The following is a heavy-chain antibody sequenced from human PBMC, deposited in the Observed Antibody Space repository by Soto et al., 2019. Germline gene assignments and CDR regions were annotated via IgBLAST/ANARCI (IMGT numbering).Heavy chain of an antibody. CDR1: GFTFSSYA. CDR2: ISYDGSNK. Sequence: GGSLRLSCAASGFTFSSYAMHWVRQAPGKGLEWVAVISYDGSNKYYADSVKGRFTISRDNSKNTLYLQMNSLRAEDTAVYYCASSRVGATWYYYYGMDVWGQGTTVTVSS. V-gene: IGHV3-30-3*01. J-gene: IGHJ6*02. CDR3: ASSRVGATWYYYYGMDV. D-gene: IGHD1-26*01.